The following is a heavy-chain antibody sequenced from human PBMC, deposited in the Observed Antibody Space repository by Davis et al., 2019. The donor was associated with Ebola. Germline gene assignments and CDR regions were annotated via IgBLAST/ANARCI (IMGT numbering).Heavy chain of an antibody. CDR1: SYTFTSDG. D-gene: IGHD1-26*01. CDR3: AREAGATTRIYDS. V-gene: IGHV1-18*01. Sequence: ASVTVSCKASSYTFTSDGISWVRQAPGQGLEWMGWISAYNGNTNYAQKLQGRVTMTTDTSRSTAYMELRSLRSDDTAVYYCAREAGATTRIYDSWGQGTLVTVSS. CDR2: ISAYNGNT. J-gene: IGHJ5*01.